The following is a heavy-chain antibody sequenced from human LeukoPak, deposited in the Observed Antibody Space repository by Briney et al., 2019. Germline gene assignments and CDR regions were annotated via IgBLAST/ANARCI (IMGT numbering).Heavy chain of an antibody. CDR3: ARGDLPTIVVVPAAIGY. J-gene: IGHJ4*02. CDR1: GYSISSGYY. D-gene: IGHD2-2*01. CDR2: IYHSGST. Sequence: PSETLSLTCAVSGYSISSGYYWGWIRQPPGKGLEWIRSIYHSGSTYYNPSLKSRVTISVDTSKNQFSLKLSSVTAADTAVYYCARGDLPTIVVVPAAIGYWGQGTLVTVSS. V-gene: IGHV4-38-2*01.